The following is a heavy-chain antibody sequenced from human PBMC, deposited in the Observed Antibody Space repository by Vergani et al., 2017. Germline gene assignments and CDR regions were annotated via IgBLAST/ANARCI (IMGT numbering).Heavy chain of an antibody. CDR2: VSGSSATP. CDR3: TKCSRGYTGYFFDY. J-gene: IGHJ4*02. Sequence: EVQLLESGGGLVQPGGSLRLSCAASGFNFRSYHMSWVRQAPGKGLEWVSSVSGSSATPYYADSVKGRFIISRDNSKNTLHLQMNSLRADDTAVYYCTKCSRGYTGYFFDYWGQGTLATVSS. V-gene: IGHV3-23*01. CDR1: GFNFRSYH. D-gene: IGHD5-12*01.